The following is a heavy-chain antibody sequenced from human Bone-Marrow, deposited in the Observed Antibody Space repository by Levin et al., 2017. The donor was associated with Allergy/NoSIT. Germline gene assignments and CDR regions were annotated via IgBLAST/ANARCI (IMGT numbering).Heavy chain of an antibody. CDR2: ISNSDGTT. D-gene: IGHD6-6*01. Sequence: PGGSLRLSCVASGFSLNRYPMTWVRQAPGKGLEWVSGISNSDGTTYIADSVKGRVTISRDNSKSELYLQMNTLRADDTAVYFCVRATIAVRPVLDLWGQGTVVTVSS. V-gene: IGHV3-23*01. J-gene: IGHJ5*02. CDR3: VRATIAVRPVLDL. CDR1: GFSLNRYP.